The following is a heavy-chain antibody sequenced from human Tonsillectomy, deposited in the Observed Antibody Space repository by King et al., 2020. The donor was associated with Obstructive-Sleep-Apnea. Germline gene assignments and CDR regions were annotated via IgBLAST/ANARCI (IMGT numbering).Heavy chain of an antibody. CDR1: GFTFDDSH. J-gene: IGHJ4*02. CDR3: SRQTDSCHDY. D-gene: IGHD2-2*01. CDR2: IRSRMDNYAT. Sequence: QLVQSGGGLVQPGGSLKLSCAASGFTFDDSHMHWVRQAPGKGLEWIGHIRSRMDNYATAYAASVNGRFSISRDHTKSTAYLQMNSLTTEDTAVYYCSRQTDSCHDYWGQGTRVTVSS. V-gene: IGHV3-73*01.